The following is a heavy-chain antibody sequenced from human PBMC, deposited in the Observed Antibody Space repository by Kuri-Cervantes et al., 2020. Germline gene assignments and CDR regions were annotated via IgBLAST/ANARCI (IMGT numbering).Heavy chain of an antibody. J-gene: IGHJ4*02. Sequence: GGSLRLSCAASGFTFSDYYMSWIRQAPGKGLEWVSYISSSGSTIYYADSVKGRFTISRDNAKNSLYLQMNSLRAEDTAVYYCAKDRDLLLWTYFDYWGQGTLVTVSS. V-gene: IGHV3-11*01. CDR1: GFTFSDYY. D-gene: IGHD3-10*01. CDR3: AKDRDLLLWTYFDY. CDR2: ISSSGSTI.